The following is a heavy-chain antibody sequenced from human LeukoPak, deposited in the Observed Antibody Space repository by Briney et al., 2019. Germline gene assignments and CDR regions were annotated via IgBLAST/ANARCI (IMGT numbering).Heavy chain of an antibody. D-gene: IGHD6-6*01. J-gene: IGHJ4*02. Sequence: GESLKISCKGSGNSFTNSWIGWVRQMPGKGLEWMAIIYPGDSDTRYSPSFQGQVTLSADKSISAAYLQWSSLKASDTAMYYCARLVTSSSSSYFDYWGQGTLVTVSS. CDR2: IYPGDSDT. CDR3: ARLVTSSSSSYFDY. V-gene: IGHV5-51*01. CDR1: GNSFTNSW.